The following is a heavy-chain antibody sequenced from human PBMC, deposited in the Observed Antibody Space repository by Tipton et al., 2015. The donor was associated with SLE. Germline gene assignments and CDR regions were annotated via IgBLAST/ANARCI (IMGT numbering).Heavy chain of an antibody. V-gene: IGHV3-23*01. Sequence: GSLRLSCAASGFTFRNFAMSWVRQAPGKGLEWISAISGSGSYTYYADSGKGRFTISRDNSKITLDLQMNSLRAEDTAMYYCAKDRGSTGQGAFDVWGQGTRVTVSS. D-gene: IGHD6-19*01. CDR1: GFTFRNFA. J-gene: IGHJ3*01. CDR3: AKDRGSTGQGAFDV. CDR2: ISGSGSYT.